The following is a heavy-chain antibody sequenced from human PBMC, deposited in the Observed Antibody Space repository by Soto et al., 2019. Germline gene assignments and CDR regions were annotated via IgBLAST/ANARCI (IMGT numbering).Heavy chain of an antibody. J-gene: IGHJ4*02. V-gene: IGHV3-13*04. CDR1: GFTFSIYD. D-gene: IGHD2-15*01. CDR3: ARAAVVPFDY. Sequence: EVQLVESGGGLVQPGGSLRLSCAASGFTFSIYDMHWVRQATGKALEWVAAIGRAGDTYYPGSVKGRFTISRENAKNSLYLHMNNLRAGDTAVYYCARAAVVPFDYWSQGTLITVSS. CDR2: IGRAGDT.